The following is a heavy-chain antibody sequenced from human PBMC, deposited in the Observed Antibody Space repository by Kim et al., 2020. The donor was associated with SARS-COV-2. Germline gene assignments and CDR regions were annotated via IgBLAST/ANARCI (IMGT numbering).Heavy chain of an antibody. CDR3: VAYYGSGRHYFDY. J-gene: IGHJ4*02. CDR1: GFTFSSYA. Sequence: GGSLRLSCSASGFTFSSYAMHWVRQAPGKGLEYVSAISSNGGSTYYADSVKGRFTISRDNSKNTLYLQMSSLRAEDTAVYYCVAYYGSGRHYFDYWGQGTLVTVSS. CDR2: ISSNGGST. D-gene: IGHD3-10*01. V-gene: IGHV3-64D*06.